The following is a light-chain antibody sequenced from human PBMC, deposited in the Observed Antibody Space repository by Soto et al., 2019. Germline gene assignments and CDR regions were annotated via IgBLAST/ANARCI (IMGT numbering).Light chain of an antibody. J-gene: IGKJ2*02. CDR2: GAS. V-gene: IGKV3-15*01. CDR1: QSVGTM. CDR3: RQYENWPRT. Sequence: EIVMTQSPATLSVSPGERATLSCRASQSVGTMLAWYQQRPGQAPRLLIYGASTRATGIPARFSGSGSGTEFTLTVGSLQSEDFAIYYCRQYENWPRTFGQGTKREIK.